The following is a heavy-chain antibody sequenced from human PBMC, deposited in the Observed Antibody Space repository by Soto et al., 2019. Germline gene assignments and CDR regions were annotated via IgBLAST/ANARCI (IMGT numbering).Heavy chain of an antibody. Sequence: GASVKVSCKASGGTFSSYAISWVRQAPVQGLEWMGWIIPIFGTANYAQKFQGRVTITADESTSTAYMELSSLRSEDTAVYYCARAYPDISPAGPQFAPWGPGTLVTVSS. J-gene: IGHJ5*02. CDR3: ARAYPDISPAGPQFAP. CDR2: IIPIFGTA. CDR1: GGTFSSYA. D-gene: IGHD2-15*01. V-gene: IGHV1-69*13.